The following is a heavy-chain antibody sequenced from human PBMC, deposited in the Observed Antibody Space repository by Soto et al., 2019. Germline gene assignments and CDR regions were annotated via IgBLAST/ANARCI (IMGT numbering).Heavy chain of an antibody. D-gene: IGHD2-15*01. V-gene: IGHV3-64D*06. Sequence: GGSLRLSCSASGFTFSSYAMHWVRQAPGKGLEYVSAISSNGGSTYYADSVKGRFTISRDNSKNTLYLQMSSLRAEDTAVYYWVKEIGGGGIAGGGAFDIWGQGTMVTVSS. CDR2: ISSNGGST. CDR3: VKEIGGGGIAGGGAFDI. CDR1: GFTFSSYA. J-gene: IGHJ3*02.